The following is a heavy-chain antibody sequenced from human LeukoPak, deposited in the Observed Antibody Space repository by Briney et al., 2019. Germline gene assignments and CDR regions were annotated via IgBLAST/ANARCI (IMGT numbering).Heavy chain of an antibody. CDR1: GYNFTSYW. D-gene: IGHD6-6*01. V-gene: IGHV5-51*01. CDR3: ARTPSSSLYYFDY. CDR2: IYPGDSDT. J-gene: IGHJ4*02. Sequence: GESLKISCKGSGYNFTSYWIGWVRPMPGKGLEWMGIIYPGDSDTRYGPSFQGQVTISADKSISTAYLQWSSLKASDTAMYYCARTPSSSLYYFDYWGQGTLVTVSS.